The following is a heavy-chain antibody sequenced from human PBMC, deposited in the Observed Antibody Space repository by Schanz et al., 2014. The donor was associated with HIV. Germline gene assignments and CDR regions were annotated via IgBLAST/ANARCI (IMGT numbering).Heavy chain of an antibody. Sequence: EVQLLESGGHLVQPGGSLRVSCAVSGFSFSNYAMNWVRQAPGKGLEWVSLISGSGGTTYYADSVKGRFTISRDNSKNTVSLHMNSLRAEDTAVYYCTKEVPPDAWGQGTTVTVS. V-gene: IGHV3-23*01. CDR2: ISGSGGTT. CDR1: GFSFSNYA. J-gene: IGHJ6*02. D-gene: IGHD1-1*01. CDR3: TKEVPPDA.